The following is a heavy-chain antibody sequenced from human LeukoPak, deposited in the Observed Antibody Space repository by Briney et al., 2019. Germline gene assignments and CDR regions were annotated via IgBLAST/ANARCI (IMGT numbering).Heavy chain of an antibody. CDR3: ARDLAYCGGDCYSADFQH. CDR1: GYTFTSYY. D-gene: IGHD2-21*02. Sequence: ASVKVSCKASGYTFTSYYMHWVRQAPGQGLEWMGIINPSGGSTSYAQKFQGRVTMTRDTSTSTVYMELSRLRSDDTAVYYCARDLAYCGGDCYSADFQHWGQGTLVTVSS. V-gene: IGHV1-46*01. CDR2: INPSGGST. J-gene: IGHJ1*01.